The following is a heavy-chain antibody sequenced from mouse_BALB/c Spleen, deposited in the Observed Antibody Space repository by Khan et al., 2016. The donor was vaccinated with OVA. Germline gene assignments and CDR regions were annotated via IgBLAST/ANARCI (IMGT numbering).Heavy chain of an antibody. CDR3: ARVQTFITTALDY. CDR2: ITNGGGST. D-gene: IGHD1-2*01. V-gene: IGHV5-12-2*01. Sequence: EVELVESGGGLVQPGGSLKLSCAASGFTFSSNTMSWVRQTPEKRLEWVAYITNGGGSTYYPDTVKGRFTISRDNAKNTLYLQMSSLKSEDTAMYYCARVQTFITTALDYWGQGTSVTVSS. J-gene: IGHJ4*01. CDR1: GFTFSSNT.